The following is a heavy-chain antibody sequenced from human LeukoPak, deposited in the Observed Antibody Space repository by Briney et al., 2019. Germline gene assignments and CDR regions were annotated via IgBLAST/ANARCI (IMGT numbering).Heavy chain of an antibody. D-gene: IGHD3-22*01. V-gene: IGHV3-11*01. Sequence: GGSLRLSCTGSGFIFSDYYMSWIRQAPGKGLESITYITNNGGPKYLADSVRGRFTFSRDNAKNSLYLHMSILRDEDTAMYYCAKHDSSHFSPVDFWGQGTLVTVSS. CDR2: ITNNGGPK. CDR1: GFIFSDYY. CDR3: AKHDSSHFSPVDF. J-gene: IGHJ4*02.